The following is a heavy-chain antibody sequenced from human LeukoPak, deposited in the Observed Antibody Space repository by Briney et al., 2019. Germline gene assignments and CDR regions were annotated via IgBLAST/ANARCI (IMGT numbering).Heavy chain of an antibody. Sequence: WIRQPPGKGLEWVAVISYDGSNKYYADSVKGRFTISRDNSKNTLYLQMNSLRAEDTAVYYCARSGKIPYYYYGMDVWGQGTTVTVSS. J-gene: IGHJ6*02. V-gene: IGHV3-30-3*01. CDR2: ISYDGSNK. CDR3: ARSGKIPYYYYGMDV. D-gene: IGHD4-23*01.